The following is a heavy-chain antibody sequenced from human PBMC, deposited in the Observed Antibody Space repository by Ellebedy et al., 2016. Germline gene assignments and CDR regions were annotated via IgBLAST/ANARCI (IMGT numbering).Heavy chain of an antibody. Sequence: ASVKVSCKASGYTFTSYAMNWVRQAPGQGLEWMGWINAGNGNTKYSQKFQGRVTTTRDTSASTAYMELSSLRSEDTAVYYCARDAGSSSFDYWGQGTLVTVSS. D-gene: IGHD6-13*01. V-gene: IGHV1-3*01. CDR2: INAGNGNT. CDR1: GYTFTSYA. CDR3: ARDAGSSSFDY. J-gene: IGHJ4*02.